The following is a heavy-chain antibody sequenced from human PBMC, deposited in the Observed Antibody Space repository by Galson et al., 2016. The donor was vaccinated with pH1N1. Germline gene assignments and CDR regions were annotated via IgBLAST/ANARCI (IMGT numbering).Heavy chain of an antibody. J-gene: IGHJ4*02. V-gene: IGHV1-18*01. CDR1: GYTFSSYG. CDR2: IGGYNGNT. CDR3: ARMSGSSRYLDY. Sequence: SVKVSCKASGYTFSSYGISWVRQAPGKRLEWMGWIGGYNGNTKYEQKIQGRVSMTIDTSTSTVYMELRSLRSDDTALYYCARMSGSSRYLDYWGQGTLVTVSS. D-gene: IGHD1-26*01.